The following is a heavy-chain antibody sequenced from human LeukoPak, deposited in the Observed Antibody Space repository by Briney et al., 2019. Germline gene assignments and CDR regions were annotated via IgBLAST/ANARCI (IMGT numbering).Heavy chain of an antibody. D-gene: IGHD6-13*01. CDR3: ATVDAAGAYYFDY. Sequence: ASVKVSCEASGGTFSSYAIGWVRQAPGQGLEWMGRIIPILGIANYAQKFQGRVTITADKSTSTAYMELSSLRSEDTAVYYCATVDAAGAYYFDYWGQGTLVTVSS. J-gene: IGHJ4*02. CDR1: GGTFSSYA. V-gene: IGHV1-69*04. CDR2: IIPILGIA.